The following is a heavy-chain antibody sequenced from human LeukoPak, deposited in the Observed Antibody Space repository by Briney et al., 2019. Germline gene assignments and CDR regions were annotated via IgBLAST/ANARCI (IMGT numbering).Heavy chain of an antibody. CDR3: AREVLRSRFDY. J-gene: IGHJ4*02. CDR2: IIHILGIA. CDR1: GGTFSSYA. Sequence: ASVKVSCKAFGGTFSSYAISWVRQAPGQGLEWMGRIIHILGIANYAQKFQGRVTITADKSTSTAYMELSSLRSEDTAVYYCAREVLRSRFDYWGQGTLVTVSS. D-gene: IGHD2-21*01. V-gene: IGHV1-69*04.